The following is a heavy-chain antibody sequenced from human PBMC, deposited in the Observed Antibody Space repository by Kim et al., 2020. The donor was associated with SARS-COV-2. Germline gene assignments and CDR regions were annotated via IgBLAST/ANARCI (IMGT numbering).Heavy chain of an antibody. CDR2: INPNSGGT. D-gene: IGHD6-6*01. CDR1: GYTFTGYY. V-gene: IGHV1-2*02. Sequence: ASVKVSCKASGYTFTGYYMHWVRQAPGQGLEWMGWINPNSGGTNYAQKFQGRVTMTRDTSISTAYMELSRLRSDDTAVYYCARAGIAARGPTYGMDVWGQGTTVTVSS. CDR3: ARAGIAARGPTYGMDV. J-gene: IGHJ6*02.